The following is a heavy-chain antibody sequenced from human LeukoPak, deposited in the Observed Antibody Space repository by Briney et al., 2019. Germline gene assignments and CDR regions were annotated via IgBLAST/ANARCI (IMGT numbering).Heavy chain of an antibody. CDR3: ARDRGVVPAAIWLDP. CDR2: MNPNSGNT. D-gene: IGHD2-2*01. Sequence: ASVKVSCKASGYTFTSYDINWVRQATGQGLEWMGWMNPNSGNTGYAQKFQGRVTITRNTSISTAYMELSSLRSEDTAVYYCARDRGVVPAAIWLDPWGQGTLVTVSS. V-gene: IGHV1-8*03. J-gene: IGHJ5*02. CDR1: GYTFTSYD.